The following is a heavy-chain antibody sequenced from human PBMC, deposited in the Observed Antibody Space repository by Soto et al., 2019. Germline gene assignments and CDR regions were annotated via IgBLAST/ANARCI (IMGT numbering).Heavy chain of an antibody. Sequence: SETLSLTCAVYGGSFSGHSWTWIRQSPGKGLEWIGDINHSGRVNYSPSLKSRVTISLDTSKNQFSLTLSAVTAADTAMYYCAPRPYETNGYYRFGPWSQRTRGSVS. CDR2: INHSGRV. D-gene: IGHD3-22*01. J-gene: IGHJ5*01. CDR3: APRPYETNGYYRFGP. V-gene: IGHV4-34*01. CDR1: GGSFSGHS.